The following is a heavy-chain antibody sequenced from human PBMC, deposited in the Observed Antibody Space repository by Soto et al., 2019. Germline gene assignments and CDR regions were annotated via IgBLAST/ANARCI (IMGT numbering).Heavy chain of an antibody. V-gene: IGHV4-30-2*01. D-gene: IGHD2-21*02. CDR3: ARTPFCGGDCYFFDY. J-gene: IGHJ4*02. CDR2: IYHSGST. Sequence: QLQLQESGSGLVKPSQTLSLTCAVSGGSISSGVYSWRWIRQPPGKGLEWIGYIYHSGSTYYNPSLKSRVTISVDRSKNQFSLKLSSVTAADTAVYYCARTPFCGGDCYFFDYWGQGTLVTVSS. CDR1: GGSISSGVYS.